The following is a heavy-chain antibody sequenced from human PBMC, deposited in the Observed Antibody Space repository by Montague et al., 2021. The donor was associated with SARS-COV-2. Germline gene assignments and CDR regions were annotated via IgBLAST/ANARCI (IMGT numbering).Heavy chain of an antibody. D-gene: IGHD5-12*01. Sequence: SLRLSCAASGFIFSRYEMNLVRQAPGKGLEWVSYISSSGSTIYYXXSLKVRFTISRDNAKNSLYLQMNSLRAEDTAVYYCARGLPGLRARALFDYWGQGSLVTVSS. CDR2: ISSSGSTI. CDR3: ARGLPGLRARALFDY. CDR1: GFIFSRYE. V-gene: IGHV3-48*03. J-gene: IGHJ4*02.